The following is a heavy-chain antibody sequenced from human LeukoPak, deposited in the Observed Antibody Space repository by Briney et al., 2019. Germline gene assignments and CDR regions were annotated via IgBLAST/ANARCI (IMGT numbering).Heavy chain of an antibody. V-gene: IGHV1-18*01. D-gene: IGHD6-13*01. CDR2: IGAYNGNT. CDR1: GYTFTSYG. J-gene: IGHJ4*02. CDR3: ARVAGPGIAAAGPIDY. Sequence: ASVKVSCKASGYTFTSYGISWVRQAPGQGGEGMGWIGAYNGNTNYAQKLQGRVTMTTDTSTSTAYMELRSMRSDDTAVYYCARVAGPGIAAAGPIDYWGQGTLVTVSS.